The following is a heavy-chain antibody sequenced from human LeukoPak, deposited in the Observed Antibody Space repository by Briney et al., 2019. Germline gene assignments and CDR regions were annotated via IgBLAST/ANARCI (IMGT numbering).Heavy chain of an antibody. CDR3: ATGEEYCSSTSCRNWFDP. CDR2: IIPIFGTA. CDR1: GYTFTSYD. J-gene: IGHJ5*02. Sequence: GASVKVSCKASGYTFTSYDINWVRQATGQGLEWMGGIIPIFGTANYAQKFQGRVTITADESTSTAYMELSSLRSEDTAVYYCATGEEYCSSTSCRNWFDPWGQGTLVTVSS. D-gene: IGHD2-2*01. V-gene: IGHV1-69*13.